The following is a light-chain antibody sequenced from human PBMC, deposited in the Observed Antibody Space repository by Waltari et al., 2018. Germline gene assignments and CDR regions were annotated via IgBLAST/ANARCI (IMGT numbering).Light chain of an antibody. Sequence: QSALTPPRSASGSPGPSVTSPCTGPSSDVGGYYYVSWYQQHPDKAPKLIIYDINKRPSGVPDRFSGSKSGNTASLTISGLQAEDEADYYCCSYVGSNIYWVFGGGTKLTVL. CDR3: CSYVGSNIYWV. V-gene: IGLV2-11*01. CDR2: DIN. CDR1: SSDVGGYYY. J-gene: IGLJ3*02.